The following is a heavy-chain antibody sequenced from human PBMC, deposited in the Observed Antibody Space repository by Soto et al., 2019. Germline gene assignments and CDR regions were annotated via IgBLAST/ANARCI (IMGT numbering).Heavy chain of an antibody. CDR1: GFTFSNAW. J-gene: IGHJ4*02. Sequence: PGGSLRLSCAASGFTFSNAWMGWVRQAPGKGLEWVGRLKSKADGGTTDYAAPVKGRFTISRDDSDSILFLQMNSLKPDDTAVYFCTTDPYFSLWGQGTLVTVSS. CDR3: TTDPYFSL. V-gene: IGHV3-15*01. D-gene: IGHD1-26*01. CDR2: LKSKADGGTT.